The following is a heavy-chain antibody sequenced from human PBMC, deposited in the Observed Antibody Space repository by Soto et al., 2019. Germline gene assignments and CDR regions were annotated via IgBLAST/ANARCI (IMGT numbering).Heavy chain of an antibody. D-gene: IGHD3-22*01. CDR1: GYPISSGYY. CDR2: IYHSGST. Sequence: ETLALSCAVSGYPISSGYYWGLIRHPPGKGLEWIGSIYHSGSTYYNPSLKSRVTISVDTSKNQFSLELSSVTAADTAVYYCARDYYDSSGYRRFDPWGQGTLVTVSS. J-gene: IGHJ5*02. CDR3: ARDYYDSSGYRRFDP. V-gene: IGHV4-38-2*02.